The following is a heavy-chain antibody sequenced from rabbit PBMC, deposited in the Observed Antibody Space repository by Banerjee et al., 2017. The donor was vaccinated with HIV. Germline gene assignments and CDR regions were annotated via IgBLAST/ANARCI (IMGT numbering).Heavy chain of an antibody. V-gene: IGHV1S45*01. J-gene: IGHJ6*01. CDR2: IYAGSSGST. CDR1: GFSFNNKYV. Sequence: QEQLEESGGDLVKPEGSLTLTCTASGFSFNNKYVMCWVRQAPGKGLEWIACIYAGSSGSTHYASWAKGRVTISKTSSTTVTLQMTSLTAADTATYFCARMGYGGYGSDLWGPGTLVTVS. D-gene: IGHD6-1*01. CDR3: ARMGYGGYGSDL.